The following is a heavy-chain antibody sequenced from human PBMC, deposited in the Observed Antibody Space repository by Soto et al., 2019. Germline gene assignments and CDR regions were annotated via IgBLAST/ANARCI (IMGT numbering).Heavy chain of an antibody. V-gene: IGHV3-30*18. CDR3: AKDGSPYNWTDGGGYYFDY. J-gene: IGHJ4*02. D-gene: IGHD1-1*01. CDR2: ISYDGSNK. CDR1: GFTFSSYG. Sequence: QVQLVESGGGVVQPGRSLRLSCAASGFTFSSYGMHWVRQAPGKGLEWVAVISYDGSNKYYADSVKGRFTISRDNSKNTLYLQMNSLRAEDTAVYYCAKDGSPYNWTDGGGYYFDYWGQGTLITVSS.